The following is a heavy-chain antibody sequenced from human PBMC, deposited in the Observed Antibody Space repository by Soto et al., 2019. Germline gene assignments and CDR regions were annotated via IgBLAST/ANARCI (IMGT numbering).Heavy chain of an antibody. CDR2: INHSGST. CDR3: ARIPRRYDYIWGSYRYTLNDY. Sequence: PSETLSLTCAVYGGSFSGYYWSWIRQPPGKGLEWIGEINHSGSTNYNPSLKSRVTISVDTSKNQFSLKLSSVTAADTAVYYCARIPRRYDYIWGSYRYTLNDYWGQGTLVTVSS. J-gene: IGHJ4*02. CDR1: GGSFSGYY. V-gene: IGHV4-34*01. D-gene: IGHD3-16*02.